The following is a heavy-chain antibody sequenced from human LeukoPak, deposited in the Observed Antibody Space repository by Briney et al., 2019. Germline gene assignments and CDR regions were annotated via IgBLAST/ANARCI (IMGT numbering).Heavy chain of an antibody. CDR1: DYIFSGHF. CDR3: VKDEESLGTLLFDY. J-gene: IGHJ4*02. CDR2: ISSNGGST. Sequence: ASVKVSCKASDYIFSGHFIHWVRQAPGKGLEYVSAISSNGGSTYHADSVKGRFTISRDNSKNTLYLQMSSLRAEDTAVYYCVKDEESLGTLLFDYWGQGTLVTVSS. V-gene: IGHV3-64D*06. D-gene: IGHD7-27*01.